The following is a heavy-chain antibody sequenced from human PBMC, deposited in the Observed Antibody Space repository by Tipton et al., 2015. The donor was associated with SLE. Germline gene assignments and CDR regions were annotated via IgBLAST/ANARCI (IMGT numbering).Heavy chain of an antibody. CDR1: GDSLISDYF. CDR2: IFHTGTT. V-gene: IGHV4-38-2*01. CDR3: ARDSAVNFWYFDL. J-gene: IGHJ2*01. D-gene: IGHD3/OR15-3a*01. Sequence: TLSLTCAVSGDSLISDYFWGWIRQPPGKGLEGIGNIFHTGTTYSTPSLKSRITISVDTSNNQFSLRLRSVTAADTAMYYCARDSAVNFWYFDLWGRGTLFTVSS.